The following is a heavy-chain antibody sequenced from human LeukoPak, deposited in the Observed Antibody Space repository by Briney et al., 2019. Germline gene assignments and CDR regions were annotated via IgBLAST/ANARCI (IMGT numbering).Heavy chain of an antibody. Sequence: PSETLSLTCTVSGGSISSYYWSWIRQPPGKGLEWIGYIYYSGSTNYNPSLKGRVTISVDTSKNQFSLRLSSVTAADTAVYYCACLGGRSRYYGMDVWGQGTTVTVSS. J-gene: IGHJ6*02. D-gene: IGHD4-23*01. CDR1: GGSISSYY. CDR3: ACLGGRSRYYGMDV. V-gene: IGHV4-59*01. CDR2: IYYSGST.